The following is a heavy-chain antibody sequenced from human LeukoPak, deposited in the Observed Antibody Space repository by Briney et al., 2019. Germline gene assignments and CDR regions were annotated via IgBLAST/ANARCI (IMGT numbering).Heavy chain of an antibody. Sequence: GGSLRLSCAASGFTFRSYWMSWVRQAPGKGLEWVSYISISSSTIYYADSVKGRFTISRDNAKNSLYLQMNSLRAEDTAVYYCARGNIGYCSSTSCYEGDYWGQGTLVTVSS. CDR2: ISISSSTI. CDR3: ARGNIGYCSSTSCYEGDY. J-gene: IGHJ4*02. D-gene: IGHD2-2*01. CDR1: GFTFRSYW. V-gene: IGHV3-48*01.